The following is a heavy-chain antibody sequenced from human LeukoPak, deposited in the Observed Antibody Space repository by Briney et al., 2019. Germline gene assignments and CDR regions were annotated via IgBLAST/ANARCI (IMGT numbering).Heavy chain of an antibody. CDR2: IWYDGSNN. J-gene: IGHJ2*01. V-gene: IGHV3-33*01. CDR1: GFTFSDYG. CDR3: TRDIRSRYFDL. Sequence: GGSLRLSCAASGFTFSDYGMHWVRQAPGKWLEWVAVIWYDGSNNYYVDSVKGRFTISRDNSKNTLYLQMNSLRAEDTAVYYCTRDIRSRYFDLWGRGTLVTVSS. D-gene: IGHD1-26*01.